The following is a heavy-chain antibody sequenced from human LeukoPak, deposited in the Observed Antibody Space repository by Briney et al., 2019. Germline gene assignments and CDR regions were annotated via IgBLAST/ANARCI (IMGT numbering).Heavy chain of an antibody. J-gene: IGHJ4*02. CDR1: GFTFSDYY. CDR2: ITSSSSIR. D-gene: IGHD6-13*01. Sequence: GGSLRLSCAASGFTFSDYYMIWIRQAPGKGLEWVSYITSSSSIRYYADSVKGRFTISRDNAKNSLYLQMNSLRAEDTAVYYCAGGTNAAADYWGQGTLVTVSS. V-gene: IGHV3-11*04. CDR3: AGGTNAAADY.